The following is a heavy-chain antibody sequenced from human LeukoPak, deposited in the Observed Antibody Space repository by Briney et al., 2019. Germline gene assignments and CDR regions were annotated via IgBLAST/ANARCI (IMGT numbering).Heavy chain of an antibody. CDR1: GFTVSSDY. CDR3: ARAGYYDSGVFYPPDSFDF. J-gene: IGHJ3*01. V-gene: IGHV3-53*01. Sequence: GGSLRLSCAASGFTVSSDYMTWVRQAPGKGLEWVSLVYSGGSTYYEDSVKGRFTISRDSSKNTLFLQMNSLRVGDTAVYYCARAGYYDSGVFYPPDSFDFGGQGTVVPFFS. CDR2: VYSGGST. D-gene: IGHD3-22*01.